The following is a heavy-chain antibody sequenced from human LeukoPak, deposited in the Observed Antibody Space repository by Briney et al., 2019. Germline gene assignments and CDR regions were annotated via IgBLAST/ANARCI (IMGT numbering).Heavy chain of an antibody. CDR3: ARVSSSWHAIVDY. D-gene: IGHD6-13*01. J-gene: IGHJ4*02. V-gene: IGHV1-18*01. Sequence: GASVKVSCKTSGYSFILYGISWVRQAPGQGPEWMGWISAYNGNTNYAQKLQGRVTMTTDTSTSTAYMELRSLRSDDTAVYYCARVSSSWHAIVDYWGQGTLVTVSS. CDR2: ISAYNGNT. CDR1: GYSFILYG.